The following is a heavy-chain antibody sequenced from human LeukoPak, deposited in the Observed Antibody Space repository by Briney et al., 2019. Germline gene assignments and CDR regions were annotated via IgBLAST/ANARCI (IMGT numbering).Heavy chain of an antibody. D-gene: IGHD3-22*01. Sequence: GGSLRLSCAASGFTFSSYWMSWVRQAPGKGLEWVANIKQDGSEKYYVDSVKGRFTISRDNAKNSLYLQMNSLRAEDTAVYYCAREARGDYYDSSGYPYYFDYWGQGTLVTVSS. J-gene: IGHJ4*02. V-gene: IGHV3-7*01. CDR1: GFTFSSYW. CDR2: IKQDGSEK. CDR3: AREARGDYYDSSGYPYYFDY.